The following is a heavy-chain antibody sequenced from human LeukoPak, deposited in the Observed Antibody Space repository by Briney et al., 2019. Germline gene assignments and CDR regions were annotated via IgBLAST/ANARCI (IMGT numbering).Heavy chain of an antibody. CDR3: ATESGTYSGTCFDY. CDR1: GFTFSSYG. V-gene: IGHV3-30*02. D-gene: IGHD1-26*01. J-gene: IGHJ4*02. Sequence: PGGSLRLSCAASGFTFSSYGMHWVRQAPGKRLEWVAFIRSDTNDKYYGDSVKGRFTISRDNSKNTLYLQMNSLRAEDTAVYYCATESGTYSGTCFDYWGQGNLVTVSS. CDR2: IRSDTNDK.